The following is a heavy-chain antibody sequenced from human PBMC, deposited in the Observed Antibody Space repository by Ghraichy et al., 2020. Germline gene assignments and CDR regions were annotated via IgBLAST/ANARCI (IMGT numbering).Heavy chain of an antibody. J-gene: IGHJ6*02. CDR3: ARGKFSGYYSYGMDV. Sequence: SETLSLTCAVYGGSFSGYYWSWIRQPPGKGLEWIGEINHSGSTNYNPSLKSRVTISVDTSKNQFSLKLSSVTAADTAVYYCARGKFSGYYSYGMDVWGQGTTVTVSS. CDR2: INHSGST. D-gene: IGHD3-3*01. CDR1: GGSFSGYY. V-gene: IGHV4-34*01.